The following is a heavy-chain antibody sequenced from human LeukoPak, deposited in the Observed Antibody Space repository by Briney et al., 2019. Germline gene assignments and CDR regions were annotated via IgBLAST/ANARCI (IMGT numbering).Heavy chain of an antibody. CDR3: ARSLRPYYYYYGMDV. J-gene: IGHJ6*02. D-gene: IGHD3-16*02. CDR2: MNPNSGNT. CDR1: GYTFTSYG. V-gene: IGHV1-8*02. Sequence: GASVKVSCKASGYTFTSYGINWVRQATGQGLEWMGWMNPNSGNTGYAQKFQGRVTMTRNTSISTAYMELSSLRSEDTAVYYCARSLRPYYYYYGMDVWGQGTTVTVSS.